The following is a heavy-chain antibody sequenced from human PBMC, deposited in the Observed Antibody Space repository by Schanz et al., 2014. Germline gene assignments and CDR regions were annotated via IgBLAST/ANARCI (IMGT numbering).Heavy chain of an antibody. D-gene: IGHD2-8*02. CDR3: ARGLGSCTATRCGFGDYFDY. J-gene: IGHJ4*02. CDR1: GDSISSSGSY. V-gene: IGHV4-31*03. CDR2: IYHSGST. Sequence: QVQLQQSGPGLVKPSQTLSLTCTVSGDSISSSGSYWTWIRQHPGKGLEWIGEIYHSGSTNYNPSLKSRVSMSVEKSKKKSSHNLSSVPAADAAVYYCARGLGSCTATRCGFGDYFDYWGLGILVTVSS.